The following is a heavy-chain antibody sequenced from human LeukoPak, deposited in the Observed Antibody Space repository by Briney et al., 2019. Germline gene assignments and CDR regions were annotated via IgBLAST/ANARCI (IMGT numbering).Heavy chain of an antibody. Sequence: GGSLRLSCAASGLTFSSHAMHWVRQAPGKGLEWVSTITTSDGNTYYADSVKGRFTVSRDNSKNTLFLQMNSLRAEDTAVYYCAKDGGLWVSAHWGDSWGRGTLVTVSS. V-gene: IGHV3-23*01. J-gene: IGHJ4*02. CDR1: GLTFSSHA. CDR2: ITTSDGNT. D-gene: IGHD7-27*01. CDR3: AKDGGLWVSAHWGDS.